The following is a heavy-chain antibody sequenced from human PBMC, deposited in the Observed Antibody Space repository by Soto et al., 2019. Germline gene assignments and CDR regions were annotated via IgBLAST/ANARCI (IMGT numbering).Heavy chain of an antibody. D-gene: IGHD1-1*01. V-gene: IGHV4-4*07. Sequence: PSETLSLTCTVSGGSLSGYYWSWIRKSAGKGLEWIGRIYATGTTDYNPSLKSRVMMSVDTSKKQFSLRLRSVTAADTAVYYCVRDGTKTLRDWFDPWGQGISVTVSS. J-gene: IGHJ5*02. CDR1: GGSLSGYY. CDR2: IYATGTT. CDR3: VRDGTKTLRDWFDP.